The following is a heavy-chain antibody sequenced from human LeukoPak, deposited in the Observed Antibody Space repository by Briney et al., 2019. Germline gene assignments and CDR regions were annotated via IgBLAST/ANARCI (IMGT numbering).Heavy chain of an antibody. V-gene: IGHV4-59*12. CDR2: IYYSGST. CDR1: GGSISSYY. J-gene: IGHJ4*02. CDR3: ASPRSRRGYFDY. D-gene: IGHD1-1*01. Sequence: PSETLSLTCTVSGGSISSYYWSWIRQPPGKGLEWIGYIYYSGSTNYNPSLKSRVTISVDTSKNQFSLKLSSATAADTAVYYCASPRSRRGYFDYWGQGTLVTVSS.